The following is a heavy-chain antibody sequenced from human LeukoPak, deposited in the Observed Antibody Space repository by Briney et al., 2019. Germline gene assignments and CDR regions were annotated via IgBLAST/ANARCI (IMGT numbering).Heavy chain of an antibody. CDR1: GFTFDDYA. D-gene: IGHD3-22*01. J-gene: IGHJ4*02. Sequence: PGRSLRLSCAASGFTFDDYAMHWVRQAPRKGLERVSGISWNSGSIGYVDPVKGRFTISRDNAKNSLYLQTNSLRAEDTALYYCAKDRGYDSSGYYFDYWGQGTLVTASS. CDR2: ISWNSGSI. V-gene: IGHV3-9*01. CDR3: AKDRGYDSSGYYFDY.